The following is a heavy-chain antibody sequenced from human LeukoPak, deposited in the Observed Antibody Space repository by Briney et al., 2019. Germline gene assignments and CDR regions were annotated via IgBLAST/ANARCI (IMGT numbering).Heavy chain of an antibody. J-gene: IGHJ3*02. V-gene: IGHV1-69*05. Sequence: ASVKVSCKASGGTFGSYAISWVRQAPGQGLEWMGRIIPIFGTANYAQKFQGRVTITTDESTSTAYMELSSLRSEDTAVYYCASPAVGATFWTNAFDIWGQGTMVTVSS. CDR2: IIPIFGTA. CDR1: GGTFGSYA. CDR3: ASPAVGATFWTNAFDI. D-gene: IGHD1-26*01.